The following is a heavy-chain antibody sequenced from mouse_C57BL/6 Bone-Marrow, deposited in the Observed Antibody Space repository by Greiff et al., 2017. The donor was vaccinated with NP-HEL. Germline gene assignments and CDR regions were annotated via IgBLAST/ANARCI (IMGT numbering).Heavy chain of an antibody. Sequence: EVKLQESGGGLVQPGGSLSLSCAASGFTFTDYYMSWVRQPPGKALEWLGFIRNKANGSTTEYSASVKGRFTISRDNSPSILYLQIIALRAEDSATYYWASPRNYGDFADWGTGTTVTVSS. CDR1: GFTFTDYY. CDR3: ASPRNYGDFAD. J-gene: IGHJ1*03. CDR2: IRNKANGSTT. V-gene: IGHV7-3*01.